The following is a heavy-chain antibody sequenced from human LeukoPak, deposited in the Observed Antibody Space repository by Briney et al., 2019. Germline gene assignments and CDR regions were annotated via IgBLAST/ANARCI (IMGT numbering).Heavy chain of an antibody. V-gene: IGHV3-7*01. CDR2: INKDGSAK. D-gene: IGHD6-19*01. J-gene: IGHJ4*02. CDR3: AGSSGWLFDD. CDR1: GFMFSTYW. Sequence: GGSLRLSCAASGFMFSTYWMNWVRLAPGKGLEWVANINKDGSAKNYVDSVKGRFTISRDNAKNSLYLQMNSLRVEDTAVYYCAGSSGWLFDDWGQGTLVTVSS.